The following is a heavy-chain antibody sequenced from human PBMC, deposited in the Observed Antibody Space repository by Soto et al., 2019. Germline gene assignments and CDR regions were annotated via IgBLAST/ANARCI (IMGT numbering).Heavy chain of an antibody. J-gene: IGHJ4*02. V-gene: IGHV3-30-3*01. CDR2: ISYDGSNK. CDR1: GFTFSSYA. Sequence: GGSLRLSCAASGFTFSSYAMHWVRQAPGKGLEWVAVISYDGSNKYYADSVKGRFTISRDNSKNTLYPQMNSLRAEDTAVYYCAKNLGYYYDSTGYHFDYWGQGTLVTVSS. D-gene: IGHD3-22*01. CDR3: AKNLGYYYDSTGYHFDY.